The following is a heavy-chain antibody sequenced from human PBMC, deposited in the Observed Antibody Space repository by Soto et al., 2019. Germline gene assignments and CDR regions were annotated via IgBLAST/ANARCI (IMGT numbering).Heavy chain of an antibody. CDR2: IWYDGSNK. Sequence: QVQLVESGGGVVQPGRSLRLSCAASGFTFSSYGMHWVRQAPGKGLECVAVIWYDGSNKYYADSVKGRLTISRDNSKNTLYLQMNSLRAEDTAVYYCARGGDYYDSSGYYYYYYGMDVWGQGTTVTVSS. CDR3: ARGGDYYDSSGYYYYYYGMDV. J-gene: IGHJ6*02. CDR1: GFTFSSYG. V-gene: IGHV3-33*01. D-gene: IGHD3-22*01.